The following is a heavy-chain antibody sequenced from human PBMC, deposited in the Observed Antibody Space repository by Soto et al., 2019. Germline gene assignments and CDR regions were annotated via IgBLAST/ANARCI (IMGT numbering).Heavy chain of an antibody. D-gene: IGHD3-10*01. V-gene: IGHV1-69*08. CDR3: ARIGGGGSGSPPLFYYHGMDV. CDR1: GGTFSNYI. CDR2: VIPIIGTV. J-gene: IGHJ6*02. Sequence: QVQLVQSGAEVKKPGSSVKVSCKASGGTFSNYIISWVRQAPGQGLEWMGRVIPIIGTVNYAQKFQGRVTIIADKSTSTAYMELSSLRSEDTAVYYCARIGGGGSGSPPLFYYHGMDVWGQGTTVTVSS.